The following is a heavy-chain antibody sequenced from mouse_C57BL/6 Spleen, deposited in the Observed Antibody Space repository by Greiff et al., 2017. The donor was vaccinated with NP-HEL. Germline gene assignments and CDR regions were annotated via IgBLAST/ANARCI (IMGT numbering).Heavy chain of an antibody. CDR2: INPGSGGN. Sequence: QVQLKESGAELVRPGTSVKVSCKASGYAFTNYLIEWVKQRPGQGLEWIGVINPGSGGNNYHEKFKGQETLTADKSSSTAYMQLSSLTSEDSAVYFCARGRGYGCFAYWGQGTLVTVSA. V-gene: IGHV1-54*01. CDR3: ARGRGYGCFAY. J-gene: IGHJ3*01. CDR1: GYAFTNYL. D-gene: IGHD2-2*01.